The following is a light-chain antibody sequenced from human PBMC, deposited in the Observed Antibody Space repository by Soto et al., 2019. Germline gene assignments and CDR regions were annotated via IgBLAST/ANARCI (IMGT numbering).Light chain of an antibody. CDR1: SSDVGNYNY. CDR2: EVS. V-gene: IGLV2-14*01. J-gene: IGLJ2*01. CDR3: SSDTGSSINTVV. Sequence: QSVLTQPASVSGSPGQSITISCTGTSSDVGNYNYVSWYQQHPAKAPKLMIFEVSNRPSGVSNRFSGSKSGNTASLTISGLQAEDEAEYYCSSDTGSSINTVVFGGGTKLTVL.